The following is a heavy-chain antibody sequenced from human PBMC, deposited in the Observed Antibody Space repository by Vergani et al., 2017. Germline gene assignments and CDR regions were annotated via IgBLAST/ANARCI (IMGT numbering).Heavy chain of an antibody. V-gene: IGHV3-66*02. D-gene: IGHD2-15*01. J-gene: IGHJ4*02. CDR1: GFTFSSYS. CDR2: IYSGGST. CDR3: ASQYCSGGSCYGGYFDY. Sequence: EVQLVESGGGLVQPGGSLRLSCAASGFTFSSYSMNWVRQAPGKGLEWVSVIYSGGSTYYADSVKGRFTISRDNSKNTLYLQMNSLRAEDTAVYYCASQYCSGGSCYGGYFDYWGQGTLVTVSS.